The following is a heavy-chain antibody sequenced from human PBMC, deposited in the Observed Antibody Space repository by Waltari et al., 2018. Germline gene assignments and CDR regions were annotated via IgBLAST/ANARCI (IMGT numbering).Heavy chain of an antibody. D-gene: IGHD3-22*01. Sequence: QVQLVQSGAEVKKPGASVKVSCKASGYTFTGYYLHWVRQAPGQGLEWMGRINPNSGGTNYAQKFQGRVTMTRDTSISTAYMELSRLRSDDTAVYYCARSSGYYSWGYFDYWGQGTLVTVSS. J-gene: IGHJ4*02. CDR2: INPNSGGT. CDR1: GYTFTGYY. CDR3: ARSSGYYSWGYFDY. V-gene: IGHV1-2*06.